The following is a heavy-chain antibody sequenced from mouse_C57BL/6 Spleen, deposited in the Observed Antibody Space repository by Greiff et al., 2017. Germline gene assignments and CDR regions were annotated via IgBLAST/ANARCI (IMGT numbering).Heavy chain of an antibody. CDR1: GYTFTSYW. CDR2: IDPSDSET. J-gene: IGHJ2*01. V-gene: IGHV1-52*01. D-gene: IGHD1-1*01. CDR3: ARGGYYYGSGSY. Sequence: QVQLKQPGAELVRPGSSVKLSCKASGYTFTSYWMHWVKQRPIQGLEWIGNIDPSDSETHYNQKFKDKATLTVDKSSSTAYMQLSSLTSEDSAVYYCARGGYYYGSGSYWGQGTTLTVSS.